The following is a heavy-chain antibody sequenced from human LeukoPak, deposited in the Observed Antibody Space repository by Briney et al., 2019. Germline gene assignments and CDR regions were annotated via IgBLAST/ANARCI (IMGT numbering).Heavy chain of an antibody. CDR3: ARQKGRYCSGGSCYWYFDL. CDR2: IYYSGST. CDR1: GGSISSSSYY. J-gene: IGHJ2*01. V-gene: IGHV4-39*01. D-gene: IGHD2-15*01. Sequence: PSETLSLTCTVSGGSISSSSYYWGWIRQPPGKGLECIGSIYYSGSTYYNPSLKSRVTISVDTSKNQFSLKLSSVTAADTAVYYCARQKGRYCSGGSCYWYFDLWGRGTLVTVSS.